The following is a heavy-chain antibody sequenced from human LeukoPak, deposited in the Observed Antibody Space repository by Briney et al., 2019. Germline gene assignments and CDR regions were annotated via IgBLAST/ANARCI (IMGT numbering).Heavy chain of an antibody. D-gene: IGHD1-26*01. Sequence: PSETLSLTCAVYGGSFSGYYWSWIRQPPGKGLEWIGEINHSGSTNYNPSLKSRVTISVDTSKNQFSLKLSSVTAADTAVYYCARGIVGATTALFDYWGQGTLVTVSS. CDR2: INHSGST. CDR3: ARGIVGATTALFDY. CDR1: GGSFSGYY. V-gene: IGHV4-34*01. J-gene: IGHJ4*02.